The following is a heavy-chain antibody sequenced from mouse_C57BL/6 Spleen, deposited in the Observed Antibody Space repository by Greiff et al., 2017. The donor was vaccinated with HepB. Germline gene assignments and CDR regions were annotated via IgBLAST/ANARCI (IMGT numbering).Heavy chain of an antibody. CDR3: ARQAGTGYFDV. J-gene: IGHJ1*03. D-gene: IGHD4-1*01. V-gene: IGHV5-2*03. CDR2: INSDGGST. CDR1: EYEFPSHD. Sequence: EVMLVESGGGLVQPGESLKLSCESYEYEFPSHDMSWVRKTPEKRLELVAAINSDGGSTYYPDTMERRFIIARGNTKKTLYLQMSSLRSEDTALYYCARQAGTGYFDVWGTGTTVTVSS.